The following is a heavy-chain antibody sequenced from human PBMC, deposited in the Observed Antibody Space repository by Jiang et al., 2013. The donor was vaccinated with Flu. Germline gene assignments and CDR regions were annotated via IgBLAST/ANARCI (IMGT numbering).Heavy chain of an antibody. D-gene: IGHD3-10*01. CDR3: ATTTGN. Sequence: LLKPSETLSLICTVSGYSISSGYYWGWVRQPPGKGLEWIGSISHTGTTYYNPSLQTRLTISLDTSKNQFSLMLTSVTAADTAVYYCATTTGNWSQGTLVTVSS. J-gene: IGHJ4*02. V-gene: IGHV4-38-2*02. CDR2: ISHTGTT. CDR1: GYSISSGYY.